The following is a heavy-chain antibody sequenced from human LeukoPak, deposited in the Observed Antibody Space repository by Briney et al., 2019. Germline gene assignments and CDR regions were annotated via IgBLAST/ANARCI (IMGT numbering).Heavy chain of an antibody. V-gene: IGHV4-38-2*02. CDR2: IYHSGST. CDR1: DYSISSAYY. J-gene: IGHJ1*01. Sequence: SETLSLTCTVSDYSISSAYYWAWIRQPPGRGLEWIGTIYHSGSTYYNPSLKSRVTISVDTSKSQFSLKLRSVAAADTAVYYCARDRGAGASYFQYWGQGTLVTVSS. CDR3: ARDRGAGASYFQY. D-gene: IGHD6-13*01.